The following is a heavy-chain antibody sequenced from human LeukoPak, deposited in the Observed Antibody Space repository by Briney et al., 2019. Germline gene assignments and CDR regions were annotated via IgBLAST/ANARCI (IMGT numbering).Heavy chain of an antibody. CDR2: ISYDGSNK. Sequence: GGSLRLSCAASGFTFSSYGMHWVRQAPGKGLEWVAVISYDGSNKYYADSVKGRFTISRDNSKNTLYLQTNSLRAEDTAVYYCAKVQDYYGSGSYLAVDYWGQGTLVTVSS. V-gene: IGHV3-30*18. D-gene: IGHD3-10*01. CDR1: GFTFSSYG. J-gene: IGHJ4*02. CDR3: AKVQDYYGSGSYLAVDY.